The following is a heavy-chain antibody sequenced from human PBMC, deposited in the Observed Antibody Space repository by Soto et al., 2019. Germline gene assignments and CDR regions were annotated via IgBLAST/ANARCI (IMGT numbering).Heavy chain of an antibody. J-gene: IGHJ6*02. V-gene: IGHV3-48*02. CDR2: ITSSSDTI. CDR3: ARVVVVIPPGYYYAMDV. D-gene: IGHD3-22*01. Sequence: GGSLRLSCAASGFTFSSFHMNWVRQAPGRGLEWVAYITSSSDTIYYSDTVKGRFTISRDNGKNSLFLQMNSLRDEDTTVYYCARVVVVIPPGYYYAMDVWGQGTTVTVSS. CDR1: GFTFSSFH.